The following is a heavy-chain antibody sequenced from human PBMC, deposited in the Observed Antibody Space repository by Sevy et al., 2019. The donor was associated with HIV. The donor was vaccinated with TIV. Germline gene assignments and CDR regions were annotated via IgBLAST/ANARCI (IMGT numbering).Heavy chain of an antibody. D-gene: IGHD1-26*01. V-gene: IGHV1-18*01. Sequence: ASVKVSCKASGYTFTSYGISWVRQAPGQGLEWMGWISAYNGNTNYAQKLQGRVTMTTDKSARTAYMELGSLRSDDTAVYYCAGGSGRRAGYYFDYWGQGTLVTVSS. CDR3: AGGSGRRAGYYFDY. CDR2: ISAYNGNT. CDR1: GYTFTSYG. J-gene: IGHJ4*02.